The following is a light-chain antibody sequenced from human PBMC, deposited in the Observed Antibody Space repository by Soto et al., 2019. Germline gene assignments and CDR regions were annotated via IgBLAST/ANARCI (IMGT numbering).Light chain of an antibody. CDR1: SSNVDGYQY. CDR2: AVS. Sequence: QSVLTQPASVSGSPGQSITISCTGTSSNVDGYQYVSWYQQHPGKAPKLMIYAVSNRPSGVSNRFSGAKSGDTASLNTSGLQAEDEADYYCSSYTSRRTFWVFGGGTKLTVL. V-gene: IGLV2-14*01. J-gene: IGLJ3*02. CDR3: SSYTSRRTFWV.